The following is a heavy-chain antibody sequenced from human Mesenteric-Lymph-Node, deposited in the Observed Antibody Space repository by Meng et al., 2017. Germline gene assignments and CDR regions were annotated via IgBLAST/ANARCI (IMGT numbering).Heavy chain of an antibody. CDR2: IYHSGRT. CDR1: GGSVRNAQW. D-gene: IGHD4-17*01. V-gene: IGHV4-4*02. J-gene: IGHJ4*02. CDR3: TTLYGDSIS. Sequence: QLQESRPGLVTPSGTLSLSGDVSGGSVRNAQWWSWVRQAPGKGLEWIGEIYHSGRTNYNPSVKSRVSMSVAKSQNHFSLRLSSVTAADTAVYYCTTLYGDSISWGQGTLVTVSS.